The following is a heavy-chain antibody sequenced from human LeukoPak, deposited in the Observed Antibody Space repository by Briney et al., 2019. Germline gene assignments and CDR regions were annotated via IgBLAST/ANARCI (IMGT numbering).Heavy chain of an antibody. V-gene: IGHV3-23*01. CDR2: VSGGGST. CDR3: AREGLTSTPNNAFDI. J-gene: IGHJ3*02. D-gene: IGHD4-23*01. Sequence: GGSLRLSCAASGFTFSSFAMSWVRQAPGKGLEWVSTVSGGGSTYXXDSVKXRFTISRDNSKDTLYLQLNSLRAEDTAVYYCAREGLTSTPNNAFDIWGQGSVVTVSS. CDR1: GFTFSSFA.